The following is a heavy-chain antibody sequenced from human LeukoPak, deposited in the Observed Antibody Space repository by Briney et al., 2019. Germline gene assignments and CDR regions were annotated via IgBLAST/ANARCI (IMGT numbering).Heavy chain of an antibody. CDR1: GGSISSYY. CDR2: ISYSGST. V-gene: IGHV4-59*01. D-gene: IGHD4-17*01. J-gene: IGHJ4*02. Sequence: SETRSLTCTVSGGSISSYYWGWIRQPPGKGREWIGYISYSGSTNYTPSLKSRVTISVDTSKHHLSLRLNSVTPADTAVYYCARETVTHYFADWGQGTLVTVSS. CDR3: ARETVTHYFAD.